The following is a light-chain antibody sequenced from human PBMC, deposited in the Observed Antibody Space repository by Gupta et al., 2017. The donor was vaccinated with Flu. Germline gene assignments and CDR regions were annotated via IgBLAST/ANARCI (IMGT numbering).Light chain of an antibody. CDR1: NSYVGADYD. Sequence: QSVLTQPPSVSGPPGQRVTIACTGSNSYVGADYDVHWYQQLPGTAPKLLIYHNSNRPSGVPDRFSGSKSGTSASLAITGLQAEDEADYYCQSYDSSLSAWVFGTGTKVTVL. CDR3: QSYDSSLSAWV. J-gene: IGLJ1*01. V-gene: IGLV1-40*01. CDR2: HNS.